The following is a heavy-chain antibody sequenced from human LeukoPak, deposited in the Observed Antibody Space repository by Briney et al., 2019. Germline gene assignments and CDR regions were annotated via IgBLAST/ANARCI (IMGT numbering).Heavy chain of an antibody. CDR3: AAGWVCSGGSCYYYFDY. Sequence: SVKVSCKASGFTFTISAMQWVRQARGQRLEWIGWIVVGSGNTNYAQKFQERVTITRDMSTSTAYMELSSLRSEDTAVYYCAAGWVCSGGSCYYYFDYWGQGTLVTVSS. CDR2: IVVGSGNT. J-gene: IGHJ4*02. CDR1: GFTFTISA. D-gene: IGHD2-15*01. V-gene: IGHV1-58*02.